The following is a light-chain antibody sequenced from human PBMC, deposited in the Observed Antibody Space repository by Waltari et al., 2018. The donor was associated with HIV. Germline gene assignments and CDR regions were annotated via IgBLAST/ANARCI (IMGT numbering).Light chain of an antibody. V-gene: IGLV3-25*03. Sequence: SYELTQLPSVSVSPGQTARITCSGDALAKQYAYWYQQKPGQAPVLMISKDNERPSGTPERFSGSISGTTVTLTISGVQAEDDADYDCQSADSGGTWDVVFGGGTKLTVL. CDR3: QSADSGGTWDVV. CDR1: ALAKQY. CDR2: KDN. J-gene: IGLJ2*01.